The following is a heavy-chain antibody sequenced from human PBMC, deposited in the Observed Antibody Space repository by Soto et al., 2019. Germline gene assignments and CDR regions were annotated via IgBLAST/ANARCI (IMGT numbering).Heavy chain of an antibody. CDR3: AKDGLGSCTGGTCYGSDY. D-gene: IGHD2-15*01. V-gene: IGHV3-23*01. J-gene: IGHJ4*02. Sequence: GGSLRLSCAASGFPFSSYVMSWVRQAPGKGLEWVSTISGSGASIYDADSVKGRFTISRDNSKNTVYLQMNSLRAEDTAVYYCAKDGLGSCTGGTCYGSDYWGQGTLVTVSS. CDR1: GFPFSSYV. CDR2: ISGSGASI.